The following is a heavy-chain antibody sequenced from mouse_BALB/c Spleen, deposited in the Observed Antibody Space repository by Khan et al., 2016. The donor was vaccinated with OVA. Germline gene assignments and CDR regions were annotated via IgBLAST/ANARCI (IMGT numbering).Heavy chain of an antibody. D-gene: IGHD2-14*01. CDR1: GYTFTSYT. CDR2: INPSNGYT. CDR3: VRDGAYHRNDGCFDY. V-gene: IGHV1-4*01. J-gene: IGHJ3*01. Sequence: VQLQESGAELARPGASVKMSCKASGYTFTSYTIHWIKKRPGQGLEWIGYINPSNGYTNYNQKFKDKATLTTDKSSTTAYLQLSSLTSDDSAVYNCVRDGAYHRNDGCFDYWGQGTLVTVSA.